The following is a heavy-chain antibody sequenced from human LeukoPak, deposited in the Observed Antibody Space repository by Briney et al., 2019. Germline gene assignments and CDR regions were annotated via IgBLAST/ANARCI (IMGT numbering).Heavy chain of an antibody. V-gene: IGHV1-69*04. Sequence: SVNVSCKASGGTFSSYAISWVRQAPGQGLEWMGRIIPILGIANYAQKFQGRVTITADKSTSTAYMELSSLRSEDTAVYYCARVDSYCSSTSCYTNWFDPWGQGTLVTVSS. D-gene: IGHD2-2*02. CDR3: ARVDSYCSSTSCYTNWFDP. CDR2: IIPILGIA. CDR1: GGTFSSYA. J-gene: IGHJ5*02.